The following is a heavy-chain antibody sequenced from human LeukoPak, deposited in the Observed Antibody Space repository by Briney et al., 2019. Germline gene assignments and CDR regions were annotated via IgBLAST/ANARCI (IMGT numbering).Heavy chain of an antibody. CDR3: ARDPSGSYFDY. D-gene: IGHD1-26*01. Sequence: SETLSPTCTVSGGAISRYYWSWIRQPPGEGQEWIGYNYYSGSTNYNPSLKSRVTISVDTSKNQFSLKLSSVTAADTAVYYCARDPSGSYFDYWGQGTLVTVSS. J-gene: IGHJ4*02. V-gene: IGHV4-59*01. CDR1: GGAISRYY. CDR2: NYYSGST.